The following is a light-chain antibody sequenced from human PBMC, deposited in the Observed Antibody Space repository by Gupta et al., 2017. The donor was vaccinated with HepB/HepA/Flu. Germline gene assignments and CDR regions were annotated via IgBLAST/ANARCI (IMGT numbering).Light chain of an antibody. CDR2: AAS. Sequence: DIQMTQSPSSLSASVGDRVTITCRASQSISSYLNWYQQKPGKAPKLLIYAASSWQSGVTSRFSGSGAGTDVTLTISSRQHEDFATYYCQQSDSNLMYTFGQGTKLEIK. CDR3: QQSDSNLMYT. J-gene: IGKJ2*01. V-gene: IGKV1-39*01. CDR1: QSISSY.